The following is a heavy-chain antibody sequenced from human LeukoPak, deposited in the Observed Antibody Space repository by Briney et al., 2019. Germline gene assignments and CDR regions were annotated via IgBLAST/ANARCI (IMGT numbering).Heavy chain of an antibody. V-gene: IGHV4-39*07. CDR3: ARGVGSGYTDY. Sequence: SETLSLTCTVSGGSIRSTNYYWGWIRQPPGKGLEWIGSIYSGSTYYNPSLRSRVTISLDTSKNQFSLKLISVTAADTAVYYCARGVGSGYTDYWGQGALVTVSS. CDR1: GGSIRSTNYY. J-gene: IGHJ4*02. D-gene: IGHD3-22*01. CDR2: IYSGST.